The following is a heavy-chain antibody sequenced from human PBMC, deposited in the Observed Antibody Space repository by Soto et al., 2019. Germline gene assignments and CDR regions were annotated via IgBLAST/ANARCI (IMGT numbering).Heavy chain of an antibody. Sequence: GGSLRLSCAASGFSVSSSHMIWVRQAPGKGLEWVSVIYSGGTSYYAVSVKGRFTISRDKSKNTLYLQMNSLRDEGTAVYYCAKGPLRFPDYGDYADYSYGMDVWGQGTTVTVSS. CDR1: GFSVSSSH. V-gene: IGHV3-53*05. CDR3: AKGPLRFPDYGDYADYSYGMDV. D-gene: IGHD4-17*01. CDR2: IYSGGTS. J-gene: IGHJ6*02.